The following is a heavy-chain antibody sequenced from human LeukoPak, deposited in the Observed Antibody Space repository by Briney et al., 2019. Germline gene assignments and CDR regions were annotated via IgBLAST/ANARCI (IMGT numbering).Heavy chain of an antibody. CDR2: ISGSGGST. CDR3: AKDLNDFWTGYRYYFDY. J-gene: IGHJ4*02. Sequence: GGSLRLSCAASGCTFSSYAMSWVRQAPGKGLEWVSAISGSGGSTYYADSVKGRFTISRDNSKNTLYLQMNSLRGDDTAVYYCAKDLNDFWTGYRYYFDYWGQGTLVTVSS. CDR1: GCTFSSYA. D-gene: IGHD3/OR15-3a*01. V-gene: IGHV3-23*01.